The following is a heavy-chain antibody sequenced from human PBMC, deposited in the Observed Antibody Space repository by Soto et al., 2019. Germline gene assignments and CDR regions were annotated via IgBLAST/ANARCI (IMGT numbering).Heavy chain of an antibody. CDR3: ARGPYYDFWSGYPVSRWWNFDY. CDR1: GGSFSGYY. CDR2: INHSGST. J-gene: IGHJ4*02. Sequence: PSETLSLTCAVYGGSFSGYYWSWIRQPPGKGLEWIGEINHSGSTNYNPSLKSRVTISVDTSKNQFSLKLSSVTAADTAVYYCARGPYYDFWSGYPVSRWWNFDYWGQGTLVTVSS. V-gene: IGHV4-34*01. D-gene: IGHD3-3*01.